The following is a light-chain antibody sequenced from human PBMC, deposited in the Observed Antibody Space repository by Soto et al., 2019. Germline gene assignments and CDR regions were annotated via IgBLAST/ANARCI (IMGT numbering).Light chain of an antibody. CDR2: KAP. V-gene: IGKV1-5*03. J-gene: IGKJ1*01. CDR1: QSISSW. CDR3: QQYNSYSWT. Sequence: DIQMPQSPSTLSASVRDRVTIACRASQSISSWLAWYQQKPWKAPKLRIYKAPSLESGVPSRFRGSGSGTEFTLTISSLQPDDCATYYCQQYNSYSWTLGQVNKVEIK.